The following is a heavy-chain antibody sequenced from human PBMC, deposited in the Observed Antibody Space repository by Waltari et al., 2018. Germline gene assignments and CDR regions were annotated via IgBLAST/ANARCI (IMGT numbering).Heavy chain of an antibody. Sequence: QVQLVESGGGVVQPGRSLRLSCAASGFTFSSYGMHWVRQAPGKGLEWVAVIWYDGSNKYYADSVKGRFTISRDNSKNTLYLQMNSLRAEDTAVYYCAKDRPPYYYYMDVWGKGTTVTVSS. CDR1: GFTFSSYG. CDR3: AKDRPPYYYYMDV. V-gene: IGHV3-33*06. CDR2: IWYDGSNK. J-gene: IGHJ6*03.